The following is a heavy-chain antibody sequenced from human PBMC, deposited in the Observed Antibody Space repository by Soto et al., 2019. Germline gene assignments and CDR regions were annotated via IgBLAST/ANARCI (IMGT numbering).Heavy chain of an antibody. J-gene: IGHJ6*02. CDR1: GYSFTSYW. Sequence: LGESLKISCKGSGYSFTSYWIGWVRQMPGKGLEWMGIIYPGDSDTRYSPSFQGQVTISADKSISTAYVQWSSLKASDTAMYYCARVDSYGYYYYYYGMDVWGQGTTVTVSS. D-gene: IGHD5-18*01. CDR2: IYPGDSDT. CDR3: ARVDSYGYYYYYYGMDV. V-gene: IGHV5-51*01.